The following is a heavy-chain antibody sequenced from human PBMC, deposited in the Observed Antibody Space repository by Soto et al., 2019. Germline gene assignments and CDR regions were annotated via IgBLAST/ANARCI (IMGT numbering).Heavy chain of an antibody. CDR3: ARIRRDGYNYASRPFDY. CDR1: GGSISSSSYY. CDR2: IYYSGST. D-gene: IGHD5-12*01. J-gene: IGHJ4*02. V-gene: IGHV4-39*01. Sequence: QLQLQESGPGLVKPSETLSLTCTVSGGSISSSSYYWGWIRQPPGKGLEWIGSIYYSGSTYYNPXXYHXXXLKGRVTIPVXXSXNXXSLKLSSVTAAATAVYYCARIRRDGYNYASRPFDYWGQGTLVTVSS.